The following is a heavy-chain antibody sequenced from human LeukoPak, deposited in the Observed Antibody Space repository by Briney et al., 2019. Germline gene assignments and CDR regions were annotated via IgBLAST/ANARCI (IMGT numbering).Heavy chain of an antibody. CDR2: ISSSGSTI. CDR3: AKDHPDITMIPLADY. V-gene: IGHV3-48*03. Sequence: QPGGSLRLSCAASGFTFSSYDMNWVRQAPGKGLEWVSYISSSGSTIYYADSVKGRFTISRDNAKNSLYLQMNSLRAEDTAVYYCAKDHPDITMIPLADYWGQGTLVTVSS. CDR1: GFTFSSYD. D-gene: IGHD3-22*01. J-gene: IGHJ4*02.